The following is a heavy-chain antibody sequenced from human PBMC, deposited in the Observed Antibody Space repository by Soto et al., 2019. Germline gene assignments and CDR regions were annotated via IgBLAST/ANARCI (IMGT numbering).Heavy chain of an antibody. J-gene: IGHJ4*02. Sequence: PGGSLRLSCSGSGFTFGDYSVSWFRQAPGRGLEWVGFIRRNAYGGTTEYAASVKGRFTISIDDSKSIAYLQMDSLKTEDTALYYCTKSVVVPAAMAYWGQGTLVTVSS. CDR3: TKSVVVPAAMAY. CDR2: IRRNAYGGTT. V-gene: IGHV3-49*03. D-gene: IGHD2-2*01. CDR1: GFTFGDYS.